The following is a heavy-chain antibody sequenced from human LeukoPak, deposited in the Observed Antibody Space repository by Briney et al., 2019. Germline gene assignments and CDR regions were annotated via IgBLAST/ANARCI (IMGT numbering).Heavy chain of an antibody. CDR3: ARRGDDLWSGNDWFFDL. Sequence: PGRSLRLSCAASGFTFSSYGMHWVRQTPGKGLEWVAVISYDGSNKYYADSVKGRFTISGDNSKNTLYLEMNSLKVEDTAVYYCARRGDDLWSGNDWFFDLWGRGTLVTVSS. V-gene: IGHV3-30*03. J-gene: IGHJ2*01. D-gene: IGHD3-3*01. CDR1: GFTFSSYG. CDR2: ISYDGSNK.